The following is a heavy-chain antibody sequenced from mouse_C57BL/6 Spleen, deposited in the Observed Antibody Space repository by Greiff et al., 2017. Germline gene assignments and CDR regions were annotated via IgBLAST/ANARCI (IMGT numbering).Heavy chain of an antibody. Sequence: EVNVVESGGGLVKPGGSLKLSCAASGFTFSDYGMHWVRQAPEKGLEWVAYISSVSSTIYYADTVKGRFTISRDNDNNTLFLQRTSLRSEDTAMYYCARADAMDYWGQGTSVTVSS. V-gene: IGHV5-17*01. J-gene: IGHJ4*01. CDR2: ISSVSSTI. CDR3: ARADAMDY. CDR1: GFTFSDYG.